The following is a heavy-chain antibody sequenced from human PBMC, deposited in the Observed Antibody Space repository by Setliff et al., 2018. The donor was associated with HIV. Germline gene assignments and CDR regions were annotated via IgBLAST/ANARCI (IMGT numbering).Heavy chain of an antibody. D-gene: IGHD2-15*01. CDR3: AKDGISGGAYPSYYFDY. Sequence: PGGSLRLSCSASGFTFNTYAMSWVRQAPGKGLEWVSVISGSGGSTFYADSVKGRFTISRDNSKNTLYLQMNGLRVEDTAVYYCAKDGISGGAYPSYYFDYWGHGTLVTVSS. CDR2: ISGSGGST. CDR1: GFTFNTYA. V-gene: IGHV3-23*01. J-gene: IGHJ4*01.